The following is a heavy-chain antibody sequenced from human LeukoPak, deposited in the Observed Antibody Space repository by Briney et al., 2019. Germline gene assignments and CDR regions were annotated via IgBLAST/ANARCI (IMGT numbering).Heavy chain of an antibody. D-gene: IGHD3-3*01. V-gene: IGHV3-48*03. CDR1: GFTFRSYE. CDR2: FSSSGSDF. J-gene: IGHJ4*02. Sequence: GGSLRLSCEDSGFTFRSYEMNWVRQAPGKELEWIAYFSSSGSDFSYADSVKGRFTIARDNAKNSVYLEMNSLRADDTAVYYCARSARLMKGVVEVTALDDWGQGTLVTVSS. CDR3: ARSARLMKGVVEVTALDD.